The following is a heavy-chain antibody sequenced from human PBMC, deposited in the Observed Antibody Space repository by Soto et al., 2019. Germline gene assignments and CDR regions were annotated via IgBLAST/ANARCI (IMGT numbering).Heavy chain of an antibody. Sequence: PSETLSLTCTVSGGSISSYYWSWIRQPPGKGLEWIGYIYYSGSTNYNPSLKSRVTISVDTSKNQFSLKLSSVTAADTAVYYCARVRGYSYGVYYYYYGMEVWGQGTTVTVSS. CDR3: ARVRGYSYGVYYYYYGMEV. V-gene: IGHV4-59*01. D-gene: IGHD5-18*01. CDR1: GGSISSYY. J-gene: IGHJ6*01. CDR2: IYYSGST.